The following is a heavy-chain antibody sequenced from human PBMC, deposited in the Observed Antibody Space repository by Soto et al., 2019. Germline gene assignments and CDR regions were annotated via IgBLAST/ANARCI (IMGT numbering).Heavy chain of an antibody. CDR1: GYTFTGYY. Sequence: GASVKVSCKASGYTFTGYYMHWVRQAPGQGLEWMGWINPNSGGTNYAQKFQGWVTMTRDTSISTAYMELSRLRSDDTAVYYCARSRGYDGDAFDIRGQGTMVTVSS. CDR2: INPNSGGT. D-gene: IGHD5-12*01. CDR3: ARSRGYDGDAFDI. V-gene: IGHV1-2*04. J-gene: IGHJ3*02.